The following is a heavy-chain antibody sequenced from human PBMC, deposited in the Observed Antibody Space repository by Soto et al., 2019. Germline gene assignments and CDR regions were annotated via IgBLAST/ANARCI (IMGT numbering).Heavy chain of an antibody. CDR3: ARDHTTVGYCSSTSCYTTPDYYYGMDV. V-gene: IGHV3-11*06. D-gene: IGHD2-2*02. J-gene: IGHJ6*01. CDR1: GFTFSDYY. CDR2: ISSSSSYT. Sequence: QVQLVESGGGLVKPGGSLRLSCAASGFTFSDYYMSWIRQAPGKGLEWVSYISSSSSYTNYADSVKGRFTISRDNAKNSLYLQMNSLRAEDTAVYYCARDHTTVGYCSSTSCYTTPDYYYGMDVW.